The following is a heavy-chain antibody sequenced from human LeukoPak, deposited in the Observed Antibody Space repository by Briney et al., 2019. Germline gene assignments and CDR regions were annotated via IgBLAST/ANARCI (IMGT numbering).Heavy chain of an antibody. D-gene: IGHD3-10*02. CDR3: AELGITMIGGV. Sequence: PGGSLRLSCAASGFTFSSYSRNWVRQAPGKGLEGVSSISSSSSYIYYADSVKGRFTISRDNAKNSLYLQMNSLRAEDTAVYYCAELGITMIGGVWGKGTTVTISS. CDR1: GFTFSSYS. V-gene: IGHV3-21*01. CDR2: ISSSSSYI. J-gene: IGHJ6*04.